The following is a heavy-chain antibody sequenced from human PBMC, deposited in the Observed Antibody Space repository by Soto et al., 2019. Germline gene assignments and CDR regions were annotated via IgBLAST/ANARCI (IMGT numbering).Heavy chain of an antibody. CDR3: ASTPYSSSSTPFY. V-gene: IGHV4-31*03. D-gene: IGHD6-6*01. Sequence: PSETLSLTCTVSGGSISSGGYYWSWIRQHPGKGLEWIGYIYYSGSTYYNPSLKSRVTISVDTSKNQFSLKLSSVTAADTAVYYCASTPYSSSSTPFYWGQGTLVTVSS. CDR1: GGSISSGGYY. CDR2: IYYSGST. J-gene: IGHJ4*02.